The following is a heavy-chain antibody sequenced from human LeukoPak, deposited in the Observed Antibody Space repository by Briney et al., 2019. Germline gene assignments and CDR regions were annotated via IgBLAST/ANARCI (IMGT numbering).Heavy chain of an antibody. V-gene: IGHV3-74*01. CDR1: GFTVSSDY. CDR2: INSDGSST. CDR3: ARDHRRTLDY. J-gene: IGHJ4*02. Sequence: PGGSLRLSCAASGFTVSSDYMSWVRQAPGKGLVWVSRINSDGSSTSYADSVKGRFTISRDNAKNTLYLQMNSLRAEDTAVYYCARDHRRTLDYWAQGTLVRVSS.